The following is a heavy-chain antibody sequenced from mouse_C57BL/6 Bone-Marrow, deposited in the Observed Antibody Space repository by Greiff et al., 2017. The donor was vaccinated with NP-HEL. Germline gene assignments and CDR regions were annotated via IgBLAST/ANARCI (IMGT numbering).Heavy chain of an antibody. D-gene: IGHD2-1*01. CDR1: GYSITSGYY. Sequence: EVQVVESGPGLVKPSQSLSLTCSVTGYSITSGYYWNWIRQFPGNKLEWMGYISYDGSNNYNPSLKNRISITRDTSKNQFFLKLNSVTTEDTATYYCALYGNYEAWFAYWGQGTLVTVSA. V-gene: IGHV3-6*01. CDR2: ISYDGSN. J-gene: IGHJ3*01. CDR3: ALYGNYEAWFAY.